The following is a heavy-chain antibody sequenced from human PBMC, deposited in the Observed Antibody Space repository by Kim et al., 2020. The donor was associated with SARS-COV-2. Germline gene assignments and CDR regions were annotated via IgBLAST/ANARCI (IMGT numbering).Heavy chain of an antibody. CDR1: GGSVSSGSYY. Sequence: SETLSLTCTVSGGSVSSGSYYWSWIRQPPGKGLEWIGYIYYSGSTNYNPSLKSRVTISVDTSKNQFSLKLSSVTAADTAVYYCARDSAGYSSGRGDWGQGTLVTVSS. V-gene: IGHV4-61*01. J-gene: IGHJ4*02. CDR3: ARDSAGYSSGRGD. CDR2: IYYSGST. D-gene: IGHD6-19*01.